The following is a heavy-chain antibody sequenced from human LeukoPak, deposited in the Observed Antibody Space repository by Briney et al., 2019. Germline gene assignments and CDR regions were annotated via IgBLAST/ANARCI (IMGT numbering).Heavy chain of an antibody. CDR1: GFTFSNSG. CDR2: ISTGGGST. V-gene: IGHV3-23*01. Sequence: PGRSLRLSCAASGFTFSNSGMHWVRQAPGKGLEWVSAISTGGGSTYYADSVKGRFTISRDNPNKTLYLQMNNLRAEDTAVYYCAKPRDSIVGTTTPTRLATLDIWGQGTMVTVSS. D-gene: IGHD1-26*01. CDR3: AKPRDSIVGTTTPTRLATLDI. J-gene: IGHJ3*02.